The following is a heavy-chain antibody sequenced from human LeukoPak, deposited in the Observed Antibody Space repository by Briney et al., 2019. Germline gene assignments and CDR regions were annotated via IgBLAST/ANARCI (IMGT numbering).Heavy chain of an antibody. CDR2: ISAYNGNT. Sequence: GASVKLSCKASGYTFTSYGISWVRQAPGQGLEWMGWISAYNGNTNYAQKLQGRVTMTTDTSTSTPYMELRSLRSDDTAVYYCARVYYDFWSGYEYGAFDIWCQGTMVTVSS. V-gene: IGHV1-18*01. J-gene: IGHJ3*02. CDR1: GYTFTSYG. D-gene: IGHD3-3*01. CDR3: ARVYYDFWSGYEYGAFDI.